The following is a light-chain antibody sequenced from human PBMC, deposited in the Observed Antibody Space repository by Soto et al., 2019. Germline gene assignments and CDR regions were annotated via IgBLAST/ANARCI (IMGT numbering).Light chain of an antibody. V-gene: IGLV7-46*01. Sequence: QAVVTQEPSLTVSPGGTVTLTCASSTGAVTSGYYPNWFQQKPGQAPRALIYDTSYKHSWTPARFSGSLLGGNAALTLSGAQPEDEADYYCLLSYSGARVFGGGTKVTVL. CDR2: DTS. CDR1: TGAVTSGYY. CDR3: LLSYSGARV. J-gene: IGLJ3*02.